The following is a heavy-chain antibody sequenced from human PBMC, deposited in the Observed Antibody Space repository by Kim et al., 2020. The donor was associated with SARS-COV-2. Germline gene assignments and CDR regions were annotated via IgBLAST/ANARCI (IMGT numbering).Heavy chain of an antibody. CDR2: INSDGSST. J-gene: IGHJ4*02. Sequence: GGSLRLSCAASGFTFSSYWMHWVRQAPGKGLVWVSRINSDGSSTSYADSVKGRFTISRDNAKNTLYLQMNSLRAEDTAVYYCARGSRDYGSGSYYYFDYWGQGTLVTVSS. CDR1: GFTFSSYW. V-gene: IGHV3-74*01. CDR3: ARGSRDYGSGSYYYFDY. D-gene: IGHD3-10*01.